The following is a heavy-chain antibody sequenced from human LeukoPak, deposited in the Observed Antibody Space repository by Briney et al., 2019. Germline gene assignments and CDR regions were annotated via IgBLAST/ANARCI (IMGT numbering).Heavy chain of an antibody. Sequence: ASVKVSCKASGYTFTGYYMHWVRQAPGQGLEWMGWINPNSGGTNYAQKFQGWVTMTRDTSISTAYMELSRLRSDGTAVYYCARSGVAGGKFWFDPWGQGTLVTVSS. J-gene: IGHJ5*02. CDR1: GYTFTGYY. CDR3: ARSGVAGGKFWFDP. D-gene: IGHD4-23*01. CDR2: INPNSGGT. V-gene: IGHV1-2*04.